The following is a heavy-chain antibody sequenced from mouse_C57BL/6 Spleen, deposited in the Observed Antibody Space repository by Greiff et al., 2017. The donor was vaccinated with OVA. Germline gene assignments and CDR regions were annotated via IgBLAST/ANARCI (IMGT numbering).Heavy chain of an antibody. V-gene: IGHV1-69*01. Sequence: QVHVKQPGAVLVMPGASVRLSCKASGYTFTSYWMHWVKQRPGQGLEWIGEIDPSDSYTNYNQKFKGKSTLTVDKSSSTAYMQLSSLTSEDSAVYYCARGGADSLVDYWGQGTTLTVSS. J-gene: IGHJ2*01. D-gene: IGHD3-3*01. CDR2: IDPSDSYT. CDR1: GYTFTSYW. CDR3: ARGGADSLVDY.